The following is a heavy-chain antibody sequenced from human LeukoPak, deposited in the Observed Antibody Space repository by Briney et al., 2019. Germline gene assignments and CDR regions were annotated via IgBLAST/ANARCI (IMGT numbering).Heavy chain of an antibody. CDR1: GFTFTNAW. CDR2: FYPGGTT. D-gene: IGHD6-13*01. CDR3: ARDALVPDGFDL. V-gene: IGHV3-66*01. Sequence: TGGSLRLSCAASGFTFTNAWMSWVRQPPGMGLEWVSVFYPGGTTYYADSVKGRFSISRDNSKNIVSLQMNSLRAEDTAVYYCARDALVPDGFDLWGQGTMVTVSS. J-gene: IGHJ3*01.